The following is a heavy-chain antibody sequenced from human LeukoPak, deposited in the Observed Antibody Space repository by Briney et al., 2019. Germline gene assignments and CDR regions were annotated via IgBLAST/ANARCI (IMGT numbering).Heavy chain of an antibody. CDR1: GGSISSGGYY. D-gene: IGHD2-2*01. J-gene: IGHJ4*02. V-gene: IGHV4-31*03. Sequence: SETLSLTCTVSGGSISSGGYYWSWIRQHPGKGLEWIGYIYYSGSTYYNPSLKSRVTISVDTSKNQFSLKLSSVTAEDTAVYYCARLISSKGYFDYWGQGTLVTVSS. CDR2: IYYSGST. CDR3: ARLISSKGYFDY.